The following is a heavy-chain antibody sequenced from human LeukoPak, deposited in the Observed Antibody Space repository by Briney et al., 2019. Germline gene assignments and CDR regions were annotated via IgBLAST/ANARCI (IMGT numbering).Heavy chain of an antibody. Sequence: GGSLRLSCAASGFTFSSYGMHWVRQAPGKGLEWVAVIWYDGSNKYYADSVKGRFTISRDNSKNTLYLQMNSLRAEDTAVYYCAKPTKGEYYDSSGYYVGVAYYGMDVWGQGTTVTVSS. J-gene: IGHJ6*02. CDR3: AKPTKGEYYDSSGYYVGVAYYGMDV. CDR1: GFTFSSYG. CDR2: IWYDGSNK. V-gene: IGHV3-33*06. D-gene: IGHD3-22*01.